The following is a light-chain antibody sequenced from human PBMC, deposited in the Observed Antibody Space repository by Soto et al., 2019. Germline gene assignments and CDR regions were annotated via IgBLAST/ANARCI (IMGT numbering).Light chain of an antibody. CDR2: RTS. V-gene: IGKV3-15*01. CDR3: QQYNNWPRT. CDR1: QSISSN. J-gene: IGKJ1*01. Sequence: IVLSQSPGTLSLSQGERATLSCRASQSISSNLAWYQQKPGQAPRLLMFRTSSRATGFPARFSGSGSGTEFTLTISSLQSEDFAVYYCQQYNNWPRTFGQGTKVDIK.